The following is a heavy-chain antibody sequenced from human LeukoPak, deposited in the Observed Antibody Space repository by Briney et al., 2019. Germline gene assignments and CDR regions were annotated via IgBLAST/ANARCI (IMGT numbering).Heavy chain of an antibody. J-gene: IGHJ4*02. CDR3: AKDPRTALLVVSPFDY. D-gene: IGHD3-22*01. V-gene: IGHV3-23*01. Sequence: GGSLRLSCAASGFTFSSYAMSWVRQAPGNGLEWVSAISGSGGSTYYADSVKGRFTISGDNSKNTLYLQMNSLRAEDTAVYYCAKDPRTALLVVSPFDYWGQGTLVTVSS. CDR2: ISGSGGST. CDR1: GFTFSSYA.